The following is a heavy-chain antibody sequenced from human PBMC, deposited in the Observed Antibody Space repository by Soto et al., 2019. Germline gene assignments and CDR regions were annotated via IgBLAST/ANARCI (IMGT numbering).Heavy chain of an antibody. CDR2: ISYDGRNK. CDR1: GFTFSSYT. J-gene: IGHJ4*02. Sequence: PGGSLRLSCAASGFTFSSYTMHWVRQAPGKGLEWVAVISYDGRNKYYADSVKGRFTISRDNSENTLYLQMNSLRPEDTAVYYRARGDYCLSTSCYVFLYWGQGTLVTVSS. V-gene: IGHV3-30*04. CDR3: ARGDYCLSTSCYVFLY. D-gene: IGHD2-2*01.